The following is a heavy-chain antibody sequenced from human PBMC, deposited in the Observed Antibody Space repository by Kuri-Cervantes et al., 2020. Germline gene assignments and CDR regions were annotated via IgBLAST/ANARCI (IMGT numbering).Heavy chain of an antibody. D-gene: IGHD3-10*01. V-gene: IGHV4-4*07. CDR3: AREGSTVYYYYYYGMDV. CDR1: GGSISSYY. J-gene: IGHJ6*02. CDR2: IYTSGST. Sequence: ESLKISCTVSGGSISSYYWSWIRQPAGKGLEWIGRIYTSGSTNYNPSLKSRVTMSVDTSKNQFSLKLSSVTAADTAVYYCAREGSTVYYYYYYGMDVWGQGTTVTVSS.